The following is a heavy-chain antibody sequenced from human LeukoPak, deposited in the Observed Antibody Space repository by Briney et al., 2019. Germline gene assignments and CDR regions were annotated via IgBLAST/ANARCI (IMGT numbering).Heavy chain of an antibody. CDR2: IYYSGSA. J-gene: IGHJ3*02. D-gene: IGHD5-12*01. V-gene: IGHV4-59*01. Sequence: PSETLSLTCTVSGDSISTYYRTWIRQPPGKGLEWIGYIYYSGSANYNPSLKSRVTISVDTSKNQFSLKLSSVTAADTAVYYCARVYGAGYDFRGAFDIWGQGTMVTVSS. CDR1: GDSISTYY. CDR3: ARVYGAGYDFRGAFDI.